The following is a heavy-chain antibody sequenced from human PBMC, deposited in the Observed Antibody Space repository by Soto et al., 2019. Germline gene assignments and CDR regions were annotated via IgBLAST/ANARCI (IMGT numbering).Heavy chain of an antibody. Sequence: PGGSLRLSCAASGFTFSSYSMHWVRQAPGKGLEWVAVISYDGSNKYYADSVKGRFTISRENSKNTLYLQMNSLRAEDTAVYYCANPHGKGYSRFGQTVDYWGQGTLVTVSS. J-gene: IGHJ4*02. V-gene: IGHV3-30-3*01. CDR3: ANPHGKGYSRFGQTVDY. CDR1: GFTFSSYS. D-gene: IGHD6-13*01. CDR2: ISYDGSNK.